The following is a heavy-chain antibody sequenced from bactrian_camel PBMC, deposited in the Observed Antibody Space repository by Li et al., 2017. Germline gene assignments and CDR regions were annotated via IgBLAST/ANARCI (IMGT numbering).Heavy chain of an antibody. D-gene: IGHD4*01. Sequence: DVQLVESGGGSVQTGGSLRLTCDTSGYTYSSSCMGWFRQTVGKDREGVATIDPFGNSNYADSVKGRFTVSQDNAKGTLYLQMNSLKPEDTAVHYCVRDALWLARYYSTNDWAYWGQGTQVTVS. J-gene: IGHJ4*01. CDR1: GYTYSSSC. CDR2: IDPFGNS. CDR3: VRDALWLARYYSTNDWAY. V-gene: IGHV3S19*01.